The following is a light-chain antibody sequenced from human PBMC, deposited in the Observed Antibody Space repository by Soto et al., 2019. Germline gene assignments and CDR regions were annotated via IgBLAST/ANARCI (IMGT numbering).Light chain of an antibody. J-gene: IGKJ1*01. Sequence: EVVLTQSPATLSLSPGERATLSCRASENVRTFVDWYQQKPGQAPRLLIYGASNRATGIPARFSGSGSGTDFTLTISNLEPEDFAVYFCQQYGYSQWTFGQGTKVEIK. V-gene: IGKV3-11*01. CDR1: ENVRTF. CDR2: GAS. CDR3: QQYGYSQWT.